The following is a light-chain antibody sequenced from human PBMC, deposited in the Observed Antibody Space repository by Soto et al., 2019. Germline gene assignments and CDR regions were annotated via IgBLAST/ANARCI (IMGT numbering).Light chain of an antibody. J-gene: IGKJ4*01. Sequence: EIVLTQSPGTLSLSPGERATLSCRASQSVSNNYLAWYQQKPGQAPRLLIYGASSRATGIPDRFSGSGSGTDFTLTISRLEPEDFAVYYCQQYGSSPTFGGWTKVEIK. CDR1: QSVSNNY. CDR2: GAS. V-gene: IGKV3-20*01. CDR3: QQYGSSPT.